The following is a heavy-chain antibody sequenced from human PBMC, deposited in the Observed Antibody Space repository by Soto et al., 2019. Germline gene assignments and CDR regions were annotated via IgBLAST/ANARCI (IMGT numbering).Heavy chain of an antibody. V-gene: IGHV3-30*18. J-gene: IGHJ4*02. D-gene: IGHD3-10*01. CDR3: SKPFASGSYYWAYPYY. CDR1: EFTFSSYG. CDR2: ILSDGSNE. Sequence: QVQLVESGGGVVQPGRSLRLSCAASEFTFSSYGMHWVRQAPGKGLEWVALILSDGSNEYYADSVKGRVTISRDNSKNTLYLQLNSLRAEDTAVYYCSKPFASGSYYWAYPYYWGQGTLVTVSS.